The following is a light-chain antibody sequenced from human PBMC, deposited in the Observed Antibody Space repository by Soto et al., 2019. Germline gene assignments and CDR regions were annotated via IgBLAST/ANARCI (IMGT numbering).Light chain of an antibody. J-gene: IGKJ5*01. Sequence: DIQMTQSPSSLSASVGDRVTITCRASQSISSWLAWYQQKPGKAPKLLIYDASSLESGVPSRFSGSGSGTEFTLTISSLQPDDFATYYCQHYKTYAVTFGQGTRLEIK. CDR2: DAS. CDR3: QHYKTYAVT. CDR1: QSISSW. V-gene: IGKV1-5*01.